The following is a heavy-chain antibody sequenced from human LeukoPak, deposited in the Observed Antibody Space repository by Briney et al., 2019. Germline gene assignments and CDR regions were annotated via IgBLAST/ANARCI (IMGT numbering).Heavy chain of an antibody. CDR3: ARGGYCCGGNCYGYFDY. J-gene: IGHJ4*02. CDR2: IYSGGTT. V-gene: IGHV3-66*01. D-gene: IGHD2-15*01. CDR1: GFTVSNNY. Sequence: QPGGSLRLSCAASGFTVSNNYMSWVRQAPGKGLEWVSVIYSGGTTYYADSVKGRFTISRDNSKNTLYLLMNSLRAEDTAVYYCARGGYCCGGNCYGYFDYWGQGNLV.